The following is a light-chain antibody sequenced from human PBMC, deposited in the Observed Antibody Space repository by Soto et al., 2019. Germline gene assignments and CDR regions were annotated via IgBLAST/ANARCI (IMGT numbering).Light chain of an antibody. V-gene: IGKV3-20*01. Sequence: IVLTQSPGTLALSPGERATLSCRASQSVSSGHLAWYQQKPGQAPRLLIYGISSRATGIPDRFSGSGSGTDFTLTIKRLEPEDFAVYHCQYYDYSPTFGQGTRLEMK. CDR1: QSVSSGH. CDR2: GIS. J-gene: IGKJ5*01. CDR3: QYYDYSPT.